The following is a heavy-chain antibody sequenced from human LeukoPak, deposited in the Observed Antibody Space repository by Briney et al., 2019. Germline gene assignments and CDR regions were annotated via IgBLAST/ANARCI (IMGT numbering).Heavy chain of an antibody. J-gene: IGHJ6*03. CDR2: IYPTDIT. D-gene: IGHD1-1*01. Sequence: SETLSLTCTVSGGSISNSYWSWIRQPAGKGLEWIGRIYPTDITTYNPSLKSRVTLSVDTSKNQFSLKLSSVTAADTAVYYCARAVQLERPPPLIGYYYMDVWGKGTTVTVSS. CDR3: ARAVQLERPPPLIGYYYMDV. V-gene: IGHV4-4*07. CDR1: GGSISNSY.